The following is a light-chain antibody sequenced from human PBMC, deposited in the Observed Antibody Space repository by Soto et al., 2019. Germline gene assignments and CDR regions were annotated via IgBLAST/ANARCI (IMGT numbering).Light chain of an antibody. CDR2: GVN. Sequence: QSALTQPASVSGSPGQWITISCTGTSSDIGYYNYVSWYRQDPGKAPKLIIYGVNNRPSGVSDRFSGSKSGNTASLTISGLQAEDEAEYYCSSYTNINTSACVFGTGTKLTVL. J-gene: IGLJ1*01. V-gene: IGLV2-14*01. CDR3: SSYTNINTSACV. CDR1: SSDIGYYNY.